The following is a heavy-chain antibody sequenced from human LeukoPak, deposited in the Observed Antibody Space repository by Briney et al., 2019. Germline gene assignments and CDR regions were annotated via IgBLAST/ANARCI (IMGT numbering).Heavy chain of an antibody. J-gene: IGHJ4*02. CDR3: ARGSAVVVPAATQSPSGYFDY. Sequence: SETLSLTCTVSGGSISSYYWSWIRQPPGKGLEWIGYIYYSGSTNYNPSLKSRVTISVDTSKNQFSLKLSSVTAADTAVYYCARGSAVVVPAATQSPSGYFDYWGQGTLVTVSS. D-gene: IGHD2-2*01. V-gene: IGHV4-59*01. CDR2: IYYSGST. CDR1: GGSISSYY.